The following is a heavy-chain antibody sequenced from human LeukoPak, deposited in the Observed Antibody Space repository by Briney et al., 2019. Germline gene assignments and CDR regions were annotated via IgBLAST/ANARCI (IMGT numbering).Heavy chain of an antibody. J-gene: IGHJ6*03. V-gene: IGHV3-20*04. CDR3: ARGGKAMVALSYYYYYMDV. CDR2: INWNGGST. D-gene: IGHD5-18*01. Sequence: GGSLRLSCAASGFTFDDYGMSWVRQAPGKGLEWVSGINWNGGSTGYADSVKGRFTISRDNAKNSLYLQMNSLRAEDTALYYCARGGKAMVALSYYYYYMDVWGKGTTVTVSS. CDR1: GFTFDDYG.